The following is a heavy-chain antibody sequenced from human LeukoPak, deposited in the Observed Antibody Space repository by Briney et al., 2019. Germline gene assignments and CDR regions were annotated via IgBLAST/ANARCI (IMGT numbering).Heavy chain of an antibody. CDR1: GFTFSSYT. J-gene: IGHJ4*02. CDR2: ISTRSTII. Sequence: GGSLRLSCAASGFTFSSYTMSWVRQAPGKGLEWVSYISTRSTIIYYADSVKGRFTISRDSDKNSLYLQMNSLRAEDTAVYYCARGDDYSMTYYFDYWGQGTLVTVSS. V-gene: IGHV3-48*01. D-gene: IGHD4-11*01. CDR3: ARGDDYSMTYYFDY.